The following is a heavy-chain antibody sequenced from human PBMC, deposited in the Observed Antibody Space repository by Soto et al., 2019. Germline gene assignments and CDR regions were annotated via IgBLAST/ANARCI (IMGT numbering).Heavy chain of an antibody. CDR1: GFSLSTSGVG. V-gene: IGHV2-5*02. J-gene: IGHJ4*02. D-gene: IGHD3-10*01. CDR2: IYWDDNK. CDR3: AHRKDGSGSYPF. Sequence: QITLKESGPTLVKPTQTLTLTCTFSGFSLSTSGVGVGWIRQPPGKALEWLALIYWDDNKRYNPSLKSRLTSTKHSSKNHVVLTLTNMDPVDTGTYYCAHRKDGSGSYPFWGQGTLVTVSS.